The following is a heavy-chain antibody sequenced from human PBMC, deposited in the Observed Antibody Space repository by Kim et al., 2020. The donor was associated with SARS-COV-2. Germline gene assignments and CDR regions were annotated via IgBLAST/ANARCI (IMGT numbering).Heavy chain of an antibody. CDR1: GYSFTSYW. Sequence: GESLKISCNGSGYSFTSYWIGWVRQMPGKGLEWMGIIYPGDSDTRYSPSFQGQVTISADKSISTAYLQWSSLKASDTAMYYCARWGDTAMVTDYYYYGMDVWGQGTTVTVSS. J-gene: IGHJ6*02. D-gene: IGHD5-18*01. CDR2: IYPGDSDT. V-gene: IGHV5-51*01. CDR3: ARWGDTAMVTDYYYYGMDV.